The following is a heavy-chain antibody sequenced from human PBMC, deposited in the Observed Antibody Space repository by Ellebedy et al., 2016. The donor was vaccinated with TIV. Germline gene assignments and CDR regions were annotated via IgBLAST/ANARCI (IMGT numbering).Heavy chain of an antibody. J-gene: IGHJ4*02. Sequence: GESLKISCAASGFTFSDYYMSWVRQAPGKGLEWVANIKEDGREKYYVDSVKGRFTISRDNAKNSLYLQMNSLRAEDTAVYYCARDRYGDYYFDYWGQGILVTVSS. CDR1: GFTFSDYY. D-gene: IGHD4-17*01. CDR2: IKEDGREK. CDR3: ARDRYGDYYFDY. V-gene: IGHV3-7*03.